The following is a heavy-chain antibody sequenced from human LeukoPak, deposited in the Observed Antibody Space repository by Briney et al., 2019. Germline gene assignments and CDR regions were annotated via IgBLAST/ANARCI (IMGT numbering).Heavy chain of an antibody. Sequence: SETLSLTCTVSGGSISSYYWSWIRQPPGKGLEWIGYIYYSGSTNYSPSLKSRVTISVDTSKNQFSLKLSSVTAADTAVYYCARQPLVRGTTYGMDVWGQGPRSPSP. CDR3: ARQPLVRGTTYGMDV. CDR1: GGSISSYY. J-gene: IGHJ6*02. CDR2: IYYSGST. D-gene: IGHD2-2*01. V-gene: IGHV4-59*08.